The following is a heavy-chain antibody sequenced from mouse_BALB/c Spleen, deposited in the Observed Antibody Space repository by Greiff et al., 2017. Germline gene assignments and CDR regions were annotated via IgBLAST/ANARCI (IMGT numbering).Heavy chain of an antibody. D-gene: IGHD1-1*01. CDR3: AREGHYYGSSRYYFDY. J-gene: IGHJ2*01. CDR2: ISSGGST. CDR1: GFTFSSYA. V-gene: IGHV5-6-5*01. Sequence: EVQRVESGGGLVKPGGSLKLSCAASGFTFSSYAMSWVRQTPEKRLEWVASISSGGSTYYPDSVKGRFTISRDNARNILYLQMSSLRSEDTAMYYCAREGHYYGSSRYYFDYWGQGTTLTVSS.